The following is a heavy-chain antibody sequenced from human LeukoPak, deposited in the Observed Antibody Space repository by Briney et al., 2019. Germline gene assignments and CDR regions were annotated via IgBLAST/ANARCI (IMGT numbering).Heavy chain of an antibody. D-gene: IGHD2-2*01. J-gene: IGHJ4*02. Sequence: GASVKVSCKASGYTFIGYDIHWVRQAPGQGLEWMGWINPNSGGTNYAQKFQGRVTMTRDTSISTAYMELSRLISDDTAVYHCARAHCSSTNCYQFDYWGQGTLVTVSS. V-gene: IGHV1-2*02. CDR2: INPNSGGT. CDR1: GYTFIGYD. CDR3: ARAHCSSTNCYQFDY.